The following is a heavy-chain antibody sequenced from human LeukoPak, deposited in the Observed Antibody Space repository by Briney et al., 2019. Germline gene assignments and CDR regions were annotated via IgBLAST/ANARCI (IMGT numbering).Heavy chain of an antibody. V-gene: IGHV1-2*02. J-gene: IGHJ4*02. D-gene: IGHD6-19*01. CDR2: INPNSGGT. CDR1: GYTFTGYY. CDR3: ARASSGWPIDY. Sequence: ASVTVSCKASGYTFTGYYMHWVRQAPGQGREWMGWINPNSGGTNYAQKFQGRVTMTRDTSISTAYMELSRLRSDDTAVYYCARASSGWPIDYWGQGTLVTVSS.